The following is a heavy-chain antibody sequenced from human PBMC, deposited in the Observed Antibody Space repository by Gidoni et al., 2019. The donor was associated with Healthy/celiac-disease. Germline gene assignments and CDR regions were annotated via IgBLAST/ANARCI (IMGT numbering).Heavy chain of an antibody. Sequence: QVQLQESGPGLVKPSENLSLPCTVSGGSLSSYYWSWIRQPPGKGLAWIGYIFSRGSPNFNPSLKSRFTISVDTSKNQFSLKLSSVTAADTAVYYCAGGLWFGELLVDYWGQGTLVTVSS. J-gene: IGHJ4*02. CDR2: IFSRGSP. CDR3: AGGLWFGELLVDY. CDR1: GGSLSSYY. D-gene: IGHD3-10*01. V-gene: IGHV4-59*01.